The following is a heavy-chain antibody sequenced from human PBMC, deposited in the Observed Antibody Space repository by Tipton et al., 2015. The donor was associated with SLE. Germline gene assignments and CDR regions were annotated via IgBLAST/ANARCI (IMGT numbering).Heavy chain of an antibody. CDR2: IYYSGST. CDR3: ARRYSSGKGPDFDY. V-gene: IGHV4-31*03. D-gene: IGHD6-19*01. CDR1: GGSISSGGYY. J-gene: IGHJ4*02. Sequence: TLSLTCTVSGGSISSGGYYWSWIRQHPGKGLEWIGYIYYSGSTYYNPSLKSRVTISVDTSKNQFSLKLSSVTAADTAFYYCARRYSSGKGPDFDYWGQGTLVTVSS.